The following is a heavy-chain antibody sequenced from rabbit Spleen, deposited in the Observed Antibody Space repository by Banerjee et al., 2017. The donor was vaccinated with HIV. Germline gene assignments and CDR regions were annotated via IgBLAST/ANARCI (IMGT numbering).Heavy chain of an antibody. Sequence: QSLEESGGDLVKPGASLTLTCTASGFSFSSGYDMCWVRQAPGKGLEWIGCIYTDSGSTYYATWAKGRFIISKTSSTTVTLQMTSLTAADTATYFCARDTGSSFSSYGMDLWGPGTLVTVS. CDR3: ARDTGSSFSSYGMDL. V-gene: IGHV1S40*01. J-gene: IGHJ6*01. CDR2: IYTDSGST. CDR1: GFSFSSGYD. D-gene: IGHD8-1*01.